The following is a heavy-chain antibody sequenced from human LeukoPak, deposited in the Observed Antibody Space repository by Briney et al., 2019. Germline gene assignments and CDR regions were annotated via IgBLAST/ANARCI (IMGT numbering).Heavy chain of an antibody. CDR3: AKKGSGDYGLGY. Sequence: ASVKVSCKASRYTFSDYYMHWVRQAPGQGLEWMGWINPNSGGTNYAQKFQGTVTMTRDTSISTAYMELSRLRSDDTAVYYCAKKGSGDYGLGYWGQGTLVTVSS. CDR2: INPNSGGT. V-gene: IGHV1-2*02. J-gene: IGHJ4*02. D-gene: IGHD4-17*01. CDR1: RYTFSDYY.